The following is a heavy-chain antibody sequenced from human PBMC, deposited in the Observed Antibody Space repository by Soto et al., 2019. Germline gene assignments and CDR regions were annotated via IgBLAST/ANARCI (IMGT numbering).Heavy chain of an antibody. V-gene: IGHV3-66*01. CDR1: GFTVSSNY. J-gene: IGHJ4*01. D-gene: IGHD3-16*01. Sequence: EVPLVESGGGLVQPGGSLRLSCAASGFTVSSNYMSWVRQAPGKGLEWVSVIYSSGSTYYAYSVKSRFTISRDNSKSTYFVQMRSLIAVESAVYSCARDHGLIVYWGHGTLVSVSA. CDR3: ARDHGLIVY. CDR2: IYSSGST.